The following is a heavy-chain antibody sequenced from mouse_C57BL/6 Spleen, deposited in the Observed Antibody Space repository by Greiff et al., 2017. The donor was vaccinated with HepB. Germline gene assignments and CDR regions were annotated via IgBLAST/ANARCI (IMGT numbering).Heavy chain of an antibody. J-gene: IGHJ2*01. Sequence: VQLQQPGAELVKPGASVKLSCKASGYTFTSYWMQWVKQRPGQGLEWIGEIDPSDSYTNYNQKFKGKATLTVDTSSSTAYMQLSSLTSEDSAVYYCARGENGNYFDDWGQGTTLTVSS. CDR3: ARGENGNYFDD. CDR2: IDPSDSYT. V-gene: IGHV1-50*01. CDR1: GYTFTSYW.